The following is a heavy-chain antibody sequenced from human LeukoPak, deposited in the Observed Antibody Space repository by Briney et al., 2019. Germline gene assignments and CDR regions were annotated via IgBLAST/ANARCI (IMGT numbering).Heavy chain of an antibody. CDR3: ARSMVGGVIVIVY. CDR1: GYSISSGYY. D-gene: IGHD3-16*02. CDR2: IYHSGST. V-gene: IGHV4-38-2*01. J-gene: IGHJ4*02. Sequence: NPSETLSLTCAVSGYSISSGYYWGWIRQPPGKGLEWIESIYHSGSTYYNPSLKSRVTISVDTSKNQFSLKLSSVTAADTAVYYCARSMVGGVIVIVYWGQGTLVTVSS.